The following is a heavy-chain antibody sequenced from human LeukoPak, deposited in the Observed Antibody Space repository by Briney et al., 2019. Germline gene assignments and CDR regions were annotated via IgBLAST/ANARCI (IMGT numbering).Heavy chain of an antibody. CDR2: ISYDGSNK. CDR1: GFTFSSYA. D-gene: IGHD1-26*01. J-gene: IGHJ4*02. CDR3: ANKYAKVGSTTDY. V-gene: IGHV3-30*04. Sequence: PGGSLRLSCAASGFTFSSYAMRWVRQAPGKGLEWVAVISYDGSNKYYADSVKGRFTISRDNSKNTLYMQMNSLRADDTAIYYCANKYAKVGSTTDYWGQGTLVTVSS.